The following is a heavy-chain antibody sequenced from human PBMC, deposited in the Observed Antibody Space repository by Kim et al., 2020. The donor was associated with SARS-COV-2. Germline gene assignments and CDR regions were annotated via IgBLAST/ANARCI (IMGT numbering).Heavy chain of an antibody. Sequence: GGSLRLSCAASGFTLGTYWMTWVRQAPGKGLEWVANIKTDGSETNYADSVKGRFTISRDNAKNSLYLQLSSVRVEDTAVYDCARSARIGYWGQGTLCTVS. CDR1: GFTLGTYW. J-gene: IGHJ4*02. CDR2: IKTDGSET. CDR3: ARSARIGY. V-gene: IGHV3-7*03.